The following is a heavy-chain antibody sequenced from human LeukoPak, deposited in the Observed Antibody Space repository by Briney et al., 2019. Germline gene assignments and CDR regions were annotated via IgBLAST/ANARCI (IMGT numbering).Heavy chain of an antibody. Sequence: ASVKVSCKASGYSFTGYFMHWVRQAPGQGLEWMGWINPNSGGTNNAQKFQGRVTMTRDTSISTAFMELSRLRSDDTAVYYCARAVTVGARTPLVALDIWGQGTMVTVSS. J-gene: IGHJ3*02. D-gene: IGHD1-26*01. V-gene: IGHV1-2*02. CDR2: INPNSGGT. CDR3: ARAVTVGARTPLVALDI. CDR1: GYSFTGYF.